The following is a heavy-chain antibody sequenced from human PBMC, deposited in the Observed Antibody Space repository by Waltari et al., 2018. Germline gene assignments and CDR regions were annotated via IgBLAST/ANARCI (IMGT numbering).Heavy chain of an antibody. CDR2: INHSGST. CDR3: ARVGVVPAAPYYMDV. CDR1: GGSFSGYY. Sequence: QVQLQQWGAGLLKPSETLSLTCAVYGGSFSGYYWSWIRQPPGKGLEWIGEINHSGSTNYNPSLKSRVTISVDTSKNQFSLKLSSVTAADTAVYYCARVGVVPAAPYYMDVWGKGTTVTVSS. V-gene: IGHV4-34*01. J-gene: IGHJ6*03. D-gene: IGHD2-2*01.